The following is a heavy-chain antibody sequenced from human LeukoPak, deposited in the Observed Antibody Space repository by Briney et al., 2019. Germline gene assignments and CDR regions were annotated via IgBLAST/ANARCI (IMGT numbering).Heavy chain of an antibody. V-gene: IGHV4-4*07. Sequence: SETLSLTCAVSGGSISTFYWGWIRQPAGKGLEWIGRMSTSGNTDYNPSLKSRVTMSLDTSKKQFSLKLRSVTAADTAMYYCASDSFYDSGGYFYYWGQGTLVTVSS. CDR2: MSTSGNT. CDR1: GGSISTFY. CDR3: ASDSFYDSGGYFYY. J-gene: IGHJ4*02. D-gene: IGHD3-22*01.